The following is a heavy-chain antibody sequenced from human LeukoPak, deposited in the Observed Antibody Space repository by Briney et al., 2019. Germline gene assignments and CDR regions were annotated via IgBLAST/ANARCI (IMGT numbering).Heavy chain of an antibody. CDR2: IKPDDTEK. CDR3: VTHEVTVITRSTLDN. Sequence: GGFLRLSCLASGFTFSHFWMSWVRQAPGKGLEWVANIKPDDTEKYYGNSVKGRLTILRDNAKNSVYLQMNSLRAEDTAVYYCVTHEVTVITRSTLDNWGQGTLVTVSS. V-gene: IGHV3-7*01. CDR1: GFTFSHFW. J-gene: IGHJ4*02. D-gene: IGHD4-23*01.